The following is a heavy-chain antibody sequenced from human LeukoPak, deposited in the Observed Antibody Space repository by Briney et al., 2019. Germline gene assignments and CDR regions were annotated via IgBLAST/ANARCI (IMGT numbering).Heavy chain of an antibody. V-gene: IGHV4-4*09. CDR3: ARHSGGYCSSTSCYPGWFDP. J-gene: IGHJ5*02. Sequence: PSQTLSLTCTVPGGSISSNYWSWIRQHPGKGLEWIGYIYTSGSTNYNPSLKSRVTISVDTSKNQFSLKLSSVTAADTAVYYCARHSGGYCSSTSCYPGWFDPWGQGTLVTVSS. D-gene: IGHD2-2*01. CDR1: GGSISSNY. CDR2: IYTSGST.